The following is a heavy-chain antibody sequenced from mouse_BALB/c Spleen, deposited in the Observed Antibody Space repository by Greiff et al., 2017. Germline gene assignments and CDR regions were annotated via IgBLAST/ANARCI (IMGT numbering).Heavy chain of an antibody. D-gene: IGHD2-3*01. V-gene: IGHV1-18*01. CDR1: GYTFTEYT. J-gene: IGHJ3*01. Sequence: DVQLQASGPELVKPGASVKISCQPSGYTFTEYTMHWVKQSHGKSLEWIGGINPNNGGTSYNQKVKGKATLTVDKSSSTADMELRSLTSEDSAVYYCAIPPRNYGYYVAYWGQGTLVTVSA. CDR2: INPNNGGT. CDR3: AIPPRNYGYYVAY.